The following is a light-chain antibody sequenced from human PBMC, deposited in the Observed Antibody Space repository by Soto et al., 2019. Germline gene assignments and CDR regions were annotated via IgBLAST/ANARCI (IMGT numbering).Light chain of an antibody. CDR3: AAWDDSLNGWV. V-gene: IGLV1-44*01. CDR1: SSNIGSNT. Sequence: QSVLTQPPSASGTPGQTVTISCSGSSSNIGSNTVNWYQQLPGTAPKLLIYSNNQRPSGVPDRFSGSKSGTSASLAISGLQSEDEAEYYCAAWDDSLNGWVFGGGTQLTVL. J-gene: IGLJ3*02. CDR2: SNN.